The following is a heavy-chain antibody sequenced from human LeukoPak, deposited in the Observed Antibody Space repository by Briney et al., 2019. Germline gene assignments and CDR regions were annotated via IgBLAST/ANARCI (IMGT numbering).Heavy chain of an antibody. D-gene: IGHD2-21*01. V-gene: IGHV3-30*04. Sequence: GGSLRLSCAASGFTFSSYAMHWVRQAPGKGLEWVAVISYDGSNKYYADSVKGRFTISRDNSKNTLYLQMNSLRAEDTAVYYCARDGLKGDPLTPGGYNWFDPWGQGTLVTVSS. CDR1: GFTFSSYA. J-gene: IGHJ5*02. CDR2: ISYDGSNK. CDR3: ARDGLKGDPLTPGGYNWFDP.